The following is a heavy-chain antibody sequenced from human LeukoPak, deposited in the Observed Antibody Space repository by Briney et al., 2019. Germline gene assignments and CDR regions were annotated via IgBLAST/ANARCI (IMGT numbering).Heavy chain of an antibody. V-gene: IGHV3-48*01. CDR3: ARGGTGDGNYFDF. CDR1: GFSFSRYS. D-gene: IGHD7-27*01. J-gene: IGHJ4*02. Sequence: QAGGSLRLSCAASGFSFSRYSMNWVRQTPGKGLEWLSYIDDDSSPIYYADSVSGRFTVSRDNAQNSLFLQMNGLRAEDTALYYCARGGTGDGNYFDFWGQGTLVTVSS. CDR2: IDDDSSPI.